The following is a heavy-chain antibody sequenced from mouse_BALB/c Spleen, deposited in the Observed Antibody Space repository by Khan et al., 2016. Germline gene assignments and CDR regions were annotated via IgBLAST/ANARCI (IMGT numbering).Heavy chain of an antibody. CDR2: ISDSGSYT. V-gene: IGHV5-4*02. CDR3: AREGLRRGFAY. D-gene: IGHD2-4*01. Sequence: EVELVESGGGLVKPGGSLKLSCAASGFTFSDYYMYLVRQTPEKRLEWVATISDSGSYTYYPDSVKGRFTISRDNAKNNLYLQMSSLKSEDTAMYYCAREGLRRGFAYWGQGTLVTVSA. CDR1: GFTFSDYY. J-gene: IGHJ3*01.